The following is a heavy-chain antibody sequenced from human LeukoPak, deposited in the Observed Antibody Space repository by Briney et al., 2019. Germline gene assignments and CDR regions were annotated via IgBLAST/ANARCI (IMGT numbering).Heavy chain of an antibody. CDR1: GLTFSSYA. V-gene: IGHV3-23*01. J-gene: IGHJ4*02. Sequence: GGSLRLSCAASGLTFSSYAMSWVRKAPGKGLEWVSAISGSGGSTYYADSVKGRFTISRDNSKNTLYLQMNSLRAEDTAVYYCAKAPLDYGGNSWGYFGYWGQGTLVTVSS. CDR2: ISGSGGST. D-gene: IGHD4-23*01. CDR3: AKAPLDYGGNSWGYFGY.